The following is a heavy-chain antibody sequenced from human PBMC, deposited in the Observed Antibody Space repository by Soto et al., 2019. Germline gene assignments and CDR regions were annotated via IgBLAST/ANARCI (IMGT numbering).Heavy chain of an antibody. CDR3: AKLGVVTEAFDY. J-gene: IGHJ4*02. CDR1: GFTFSSYG. Sequence: QVQLVESGGGVVQPGRSLRLSCAASGFTFSSYGMHWVRQAPGKGLEWVAVISYDGSNKYYADSVKGRFTISRDNSKNTLYLQMNSLRAEDTAVYYCAKLGVVTEAFDYWGQGPLVTVSS. V-gene: IGHV3-30*18. CDR2: ISYDGSNK. D-gene: IGHD2-15*01.